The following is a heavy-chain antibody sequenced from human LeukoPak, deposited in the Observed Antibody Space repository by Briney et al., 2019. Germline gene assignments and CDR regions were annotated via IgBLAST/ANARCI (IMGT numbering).Heavy chain of an antibody. CDR2: ISWNSGSI. Sequence: PGTSLRLSCAASGFSFDDYAMHWVRQAPGKGLEWVSGISWNSGSIGYADSVKGRFTTSRDNAKNSLYLQMNSLRAEDTALYYCTKGNSGSYYVPFDYWGQGTLVTVSS. V-gene: IGHV3-9*01. D-gene: IGHD1-26*01. CDR3: TKGNSGSYYVPFDY. J-gene: IGHJ4*02. CDR1: GFSFDDYA.